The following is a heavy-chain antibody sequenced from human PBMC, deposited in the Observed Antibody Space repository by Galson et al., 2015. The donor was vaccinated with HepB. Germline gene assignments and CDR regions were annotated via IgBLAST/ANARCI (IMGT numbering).Heavy chain of an antibody. CDR3: AKEIGRDGNSLYYFDY. CDR1: GFTFSNYG. Sequence: SLRLSCAASGFTFSNYGMHWVRQAPGKGLEWVAVISYHEINKYYIDSVKGRFSISRDNSRNTLYLQMNSLRADDTAVYFCAKEIGRDGNSLYYFDYWGQGILVTVSS. CDR2: ISYHEINK. J-gene: IGHJ4*02. D-gene: IGHD4-23*01. V-gene: IGHV3-30*18.